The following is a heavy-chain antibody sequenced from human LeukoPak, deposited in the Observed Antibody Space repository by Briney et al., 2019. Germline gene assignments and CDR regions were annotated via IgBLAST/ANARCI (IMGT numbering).Heavy chain of an antibody. CDR3: ARDSPGYLAYDS. V-gene: IGHV3-7*04. Sequence: GGSLRLSCAASGSTFSTYWMTWVRQAPGKGPEWVANIKEDGSATYYVDSVKGRFTISRDNAKKSLYLQMNSLRAEDTAVYYCARDSPGYLAYDSWGQGTLVTVSS. CDR1: GSTFSTYW. D-gene: IGHD1-1*01. CDR2: IKEDGSAT. J-gene: IGHJ4*02.